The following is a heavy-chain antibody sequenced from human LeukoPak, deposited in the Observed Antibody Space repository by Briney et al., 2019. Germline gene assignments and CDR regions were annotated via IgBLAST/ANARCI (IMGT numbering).Heavy chain of an antibody. J-gene: IGHJ4*01. CDR2: VYYNGDI. Sequence: SETLSLTCSVSGVPISTYYWSWLRQSPGKGLEWIVYVYYNGDIMYNPSLKSRVTISLDTPKNQFSLSMTSVTAADTAVYFCATTWYYDSRGYLFDDWGHGTLVTVSS. CDR1: GVPISTYY. D-gene: IGHD3-22*01. CDR3: ATTWYYDSRGYLFDD. V-gene: IGHV4-59*01.